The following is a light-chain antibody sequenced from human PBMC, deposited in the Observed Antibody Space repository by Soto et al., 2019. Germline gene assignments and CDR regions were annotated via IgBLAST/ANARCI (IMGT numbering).Light chain of an antibody. CDR2: EVT. J-gene: IGLJ1*01. Sequence: QSVLTQPASVSGSPGQSITISCTGTSGDIGSYNRVSWYQQHPGKAPKLIIYEVTDRPSGVSNRFSGSKSGTSASLAITGLQAEDEADYYCQSYDSSLSGVFGSGTKVTVL. V-gene: IGLV2-14*01. CDR3: QSYDSSLSGV. CDR1: SGDIGSYNR.